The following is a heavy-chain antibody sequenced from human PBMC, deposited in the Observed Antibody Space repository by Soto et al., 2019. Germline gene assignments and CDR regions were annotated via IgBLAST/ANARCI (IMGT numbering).Heavy chain of an antibody. Sequence: EVQLLGSGGGLVQPGGSLRLSCAASGFAFSAYAMSWVRQAPGKGLEWVSTISGSGTTTYYADSVKGRFTISRDNSKSTLFLQMNSLRAEDTAVYYCARDNSDVNSGTLFDYWGQGTLVTVSS. V-gene: IGHV3-23*01. J-gene: IGHJ4*02. D-gene: IGHD1-1*01. CDR2: ISGSGTTT. CDR1: GFAFSAYA. CDR3: ARDNSDVNSGTLFDY.